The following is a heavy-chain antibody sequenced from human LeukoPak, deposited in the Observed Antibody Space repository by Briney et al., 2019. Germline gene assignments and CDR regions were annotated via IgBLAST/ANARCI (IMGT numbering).Heavy chain of an antibody. J-gene: IGHJ5*02. V-gene: IGHV3-23*01. CDR2: ITGGHYAT. CDR1: GFSFSSFA. D-gene: IGHD4-17*01. CDR3: TRDPNGDYIGAFDP. Sequence: GGSLRLSCAASGFSFSSFAMTWVRQAPGKGLEWVSSITGGHYATYNTDSVKGRFTISRDNAKNTLYMQMNSLGADDTAIYYCTRDPNGDYIGAFDPWGQGTLVTVSS.